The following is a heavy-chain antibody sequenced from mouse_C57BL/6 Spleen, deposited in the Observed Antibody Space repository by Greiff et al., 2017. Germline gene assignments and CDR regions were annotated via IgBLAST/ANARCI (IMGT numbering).Heavy chain of an antibody. CDR3: TTVDDY. CDR1: GYTFTSYW. D-gene: IGHD1-1*01. Sequence: QVQLQQPGAELVRPGTSVKLSCKASGYTFTSYWMHWVKQRPGQGLEWIGVIDPSDSYTNYNQKFKGKATLTVDTSSSTAYMQLSSLTSEDSSVYYCTTVDDYWGQGTTRTVSS. V-gene: IGHV1-59*01. CDR2: IDPSDSYT. J-gene: IGHJ2*01.